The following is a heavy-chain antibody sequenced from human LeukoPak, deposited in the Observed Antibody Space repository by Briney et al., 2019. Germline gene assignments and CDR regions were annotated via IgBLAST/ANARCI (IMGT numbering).Heavy chain of an antibody. D-gene: IGHD5-24*01. V-gene: IGHV4-30-4*01. CDR1: GGSISSGDYY. J-gene: IGHJ4*02. CDR3: ARSRVEMATIFFDY. CDR2: IHYSGST. Sequence: SETLSLTCTVSGGSISSGDYYWSYIRQPPGKGLEWIGYIHYSGSTHYNPSLKSRVMISVDTSKNQFSLKLSSVTAADTAVYYCARSRVEMATIFFDYWGQGTLVTVSS.